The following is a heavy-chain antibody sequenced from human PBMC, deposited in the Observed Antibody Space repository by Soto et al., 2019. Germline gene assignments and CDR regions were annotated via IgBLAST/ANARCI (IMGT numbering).Heavy chain of an antibody. D-gene: IGHD4-4*01. Sequence: ASVKVSCKASGGTFSSYAISWVRQAPGQGLEWMGGIIPIFGTANYAQKFQGRVTITADESTSTAYMELSSLRSEDTAVYYCAREKDYIGPPYYYYGMDVWGQGTTVTVSS. J-gene: IGHJ6*02. V-gene: IGHV1-69*13. CDR2: IIPIFGTA. CDR3: AREKDYIGPPYYYYGMDV. CDR1: GGTFSSYA.